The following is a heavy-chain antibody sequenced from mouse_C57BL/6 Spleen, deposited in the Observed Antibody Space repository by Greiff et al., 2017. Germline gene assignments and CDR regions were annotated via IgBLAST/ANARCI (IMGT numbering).Heavy chain of an antibody. CDR3: GREGGNYDYDEEFAY. CDR2: IYPGSGNT. J-gene: IGHJ3*01. D-gene: IGHD2-4*01. CDR1: GYTFTDYY. V-gene: IGHV1-84*01. Sequence: LMESGPELVKPGASVKISCKASGYTFTDYYINWVKQRPGQGLEWIGWIYPGSGNTKYNEKFKGKATLTVDTSSSTAYMQLSSLTSEDSAVYFCGREGGNYDYDEEFAYWGQGTLVTVSA.